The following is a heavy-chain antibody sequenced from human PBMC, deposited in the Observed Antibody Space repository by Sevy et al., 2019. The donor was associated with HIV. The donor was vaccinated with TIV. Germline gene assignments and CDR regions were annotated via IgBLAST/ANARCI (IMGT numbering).Heavy chain of an antibody. J-gene: IGHJ4*02. Sequence: GGSLRLSCTASGFTFGDYCMSWVRLAPGKGLEWVAFFNSDVYGGTVDHAASVRGRFVISRDDSKTIAYLQMNDLKTEDTGVYSCTRWKAAQSIFDYWGQGALVTVSS. D-gene: IGHD6-13*01. CDR2: FNSDVYGGTV. CDR3: TRWKAAQSIFDY. V-gene: IGHV3-49*04. CDR1: GFTFGDYC.